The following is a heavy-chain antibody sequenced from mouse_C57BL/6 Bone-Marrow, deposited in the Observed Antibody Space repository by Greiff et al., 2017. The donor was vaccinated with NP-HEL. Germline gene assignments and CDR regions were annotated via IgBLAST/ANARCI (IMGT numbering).Heavy chain of an antibody. CDR1: GIDFRRYW. CDR2: INPDISTI. V-gene: IGHV4-1*01. D-gene: IGHD2-4*01. CDR3: ARQDYDWFAY. J-gene: IGHJ3*01. Sequence: EVKVIESGGGLVRPGGSLTLSCAASGIDFRRYWMSWVRRAPGKGLEWIGEINPDISTINSAPSLKDKFIIARDNAKNTRYLQMSKVRAEDTALYYCARQDYDWFAYWGQGTLVTVSA.